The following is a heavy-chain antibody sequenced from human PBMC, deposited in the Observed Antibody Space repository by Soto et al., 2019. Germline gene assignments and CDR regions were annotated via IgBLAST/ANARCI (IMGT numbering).Heavy chain of an antibody. J-gene: IGHJ3*02. CDR1: GYMFTTHA. V-gene: IGHV1-3*04. Sequence: VKVSCKASGYMFTTHAIFWVRQAPGQRPEWMGWINTATGGTAYSQNFQGRVTITRDTSATTAFMELSGLTSEDTAVYYCAREYGSGPYYQAFDIWGQGTLVTVS. CDR3: AREYGSGPYYQAFDI. D-gene: IGHD3-10*01. CDR2: INTATGGT.